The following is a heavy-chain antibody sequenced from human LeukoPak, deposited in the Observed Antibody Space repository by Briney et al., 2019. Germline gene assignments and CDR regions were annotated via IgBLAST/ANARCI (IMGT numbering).Heavy chain of an antibody. CDR1: GFSFNGYP. V-gene: IGHV3-48*01. CDR2: INHNSAST. Sequence: GGSLRLSCPASGFSFNGYPMNWVRQTPGKGLEWISYINHNSASTYYADSVKGRFTISRDNAKNSLHLQMNSLRAEDTAVYYCVKDNDWAFDFWGQGTLVTVS. J-gene: IGHJ4*02. D-gene: IGHD1-1*01. CDR3: VKDNDWAFDF.